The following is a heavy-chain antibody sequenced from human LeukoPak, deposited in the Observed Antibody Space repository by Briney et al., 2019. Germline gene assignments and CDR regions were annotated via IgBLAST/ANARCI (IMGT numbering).Heavy chain of an antibody. CDR3: ARDSDYYGSGFFDY. CDR1: GYTFSSYS. D-gene: IGHD3-10*01. J-gene: IGHJ4*02. Sequence: GGSLRLSCAASGYTFSSYSMNWVRQAPGKGLEWVTSISSSSSYIYYADSVKGRFTISRDNAKNSLYLQMNSLRAEDTAVYYCARDSDYYGSGFFDYSGRGTLVTVSS. V-gene: IGHV3-21*01. CDR2: ISSSSSYI.